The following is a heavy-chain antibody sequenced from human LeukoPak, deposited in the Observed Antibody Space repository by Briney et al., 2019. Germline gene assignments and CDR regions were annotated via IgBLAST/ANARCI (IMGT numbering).Heavy chain of an antibody. J-gene: IGHJ4*02. CDR1: GFTFSDSG. D-gene: IGHD6-13*01. CDR2: INSDGSST. Sequence: GGSLRLSCVGSGFTFSDSGMHWVRQAPGKGLVWVSRINSDGSSTSYADSVKGRFTISRDNAKNTLYLQMNSLRAEDTAVYYCAKAPGIAAAGSWLRVVYFDYWGQGTLVTVSS. V-gene: IGHV3-74*01. CDR3: AKAPGIAAAGSWLRVVYFDY.